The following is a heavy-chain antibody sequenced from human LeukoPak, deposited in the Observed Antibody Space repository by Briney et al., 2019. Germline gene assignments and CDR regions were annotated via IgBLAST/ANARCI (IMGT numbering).Heavy chain of an antibody. CDR2: IYHSGST. CDR1: GYSISSDYY. CDR3: ARQVRPYSSSSLYYYYYMDV. J-gene: IGHJ6*03. D-gene: IGHD6-6*01. V-gene: IGHV4-38-2*02. Sequence: SETLSLTCTVSGYSISSDYYWGWIRQPPGKGLEWIGIIYHSGSTYYNPSLKSRVTISVDTSKNHFSLKLSSVTAADTAVYYCARQVRPYSSSSLYYYYYMDVWGKGTTVTVSS.